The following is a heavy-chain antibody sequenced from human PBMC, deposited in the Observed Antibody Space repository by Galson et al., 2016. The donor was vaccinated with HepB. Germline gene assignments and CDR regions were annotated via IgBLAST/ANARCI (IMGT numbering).Heavy chain of an antibody. CDR3: ARDLGRNGGCDY. J-gene: IGHJ4*02. CDR1: GGSISGHH. D-gene: IGHD3-16*01. Sequence: SETLSLTCTVSGGSISGHHWSWIRQPPGKGLEWIGYIYYSGGTNYNPSLKSRVTMSVDTSKNQFSLKLSSMTAADTAVYYCARDLGRNGGCDYWGQGTLVTVSS. V-gene: IGHV4-59*11. CDR2: IYYSGGT.